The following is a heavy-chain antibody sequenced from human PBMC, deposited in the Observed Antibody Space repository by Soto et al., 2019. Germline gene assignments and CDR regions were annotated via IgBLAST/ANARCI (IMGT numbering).Heavy chain of an antibody. CDR1: GFTFSSYA. CDR3: AKDAMATISYYYYGMDV. CDR2: ISGSGGST. V-gene: IGHV3-23*01. J-gene: IGHJ6*02. Sequence: EVQLLESGGGLVQPGGSLRLSCAASGFTFSSYAMSWVRQAPGKGLEWVSAISGSGGSTYYADSVKGRFTISRDNSKNPLYLQMSSLRAEDTAVYYCAKDAMATISYYYYGMDVWGQGTTVTVSS. D-gene: IGHD5-12*01.